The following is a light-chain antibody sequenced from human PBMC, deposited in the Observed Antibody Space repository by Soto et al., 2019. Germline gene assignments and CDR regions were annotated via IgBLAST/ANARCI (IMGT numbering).Light chain of an antibody. CDR1: SSDVGDYNY. V-gene: IGLV2-8*01. J-gene: IGLJ2*01. Sequence: QSALTQPPSASGSPGQSVTVSCTGTSSDVGDYNYVSWYQQHPGKAPKLMIYDVNKRPSGVPDRFSGSKSGNTASLTVSGLQAEDEADYYCCSYAGSTNLNVVFGGGTKVTVL. CDR2: DVN. CDR3: CSYAGSTNLNVV.